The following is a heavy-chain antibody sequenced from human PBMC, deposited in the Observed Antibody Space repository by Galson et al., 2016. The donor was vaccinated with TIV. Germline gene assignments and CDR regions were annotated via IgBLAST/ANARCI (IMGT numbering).Heavy chain of an antibody. J-gene: IGHJ4*02. CDR1: GYILTNFW. CDR3: ARRADSSGYYYSFDY. Sequence: QSGAEVKKPGESLKISCQDSGYILTNFWIAWVRQMPGQGLEWMGIMKPGDSDTRYSPSFQGQVTISVDKSIGTAYLQWSSLKASDTAMYYCARRADSSGYYYSFDYWGQGTLVTVSS. V-gene: IGHV5-51*03. D-gene: IGHD3-22*01. CDR2: MKPGDSDT.